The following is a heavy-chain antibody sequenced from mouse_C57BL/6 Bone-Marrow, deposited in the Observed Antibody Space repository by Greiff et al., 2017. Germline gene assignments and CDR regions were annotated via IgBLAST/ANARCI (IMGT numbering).Heavy chain of an antibody. CDR1: GYTFTSYW. V-gene: IGHV1-55*01. Sequence: QVQLQQPGAELVKPGASVKMSCKASGYTFTSYWITWVKQRPGQGLEWIGDIYPGSGSTNYNEKFKSKATLTVDTSSSTAYMQLSSLTSEDSAVYYGARSYYGSTWFAYGGQGTLVTVSA. CDR3: ARSYYGSTWFAY. CDR2: IYPGSGST. D-gene: IGHD1-1*01. J-gene: IGHJ3*01.